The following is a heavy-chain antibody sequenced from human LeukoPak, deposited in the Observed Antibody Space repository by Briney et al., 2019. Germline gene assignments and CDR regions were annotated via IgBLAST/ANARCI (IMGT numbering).Heavy chain of an antibody. V-gene: IGHV3-21*01. D-gene: IGHD2-2*01. CDR2: ISSSSSYI. CDR1: GFTFSSYS. CDR3: ARGLGYCTSTTCLLPFDY. Sequence: GGSLRLSCAASGFTFSSYSMNWVRQAPGKGLEWVSSISSSSSYIYYADSVKGRFTISRNNAKNSLYLQMNSLRAEDTAVYYCARGLGYCTSTTCLLPFDYWGQGTLVTVSS. J-gene: IGHJ4*02.